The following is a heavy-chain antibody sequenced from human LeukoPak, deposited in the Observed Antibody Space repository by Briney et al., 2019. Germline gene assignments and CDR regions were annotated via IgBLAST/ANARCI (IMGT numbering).Heavy chain of an antibody. D-gene: IGHD3-22*01. CDR3: ASGLHY. CDR1: GFTFDDYA. CDR2: ISWNSGCI. Sequence: GGSLRLSCAASGFTFDDYAMHWVRQAPGKGLEWVSGISWNSGCIGYADSVKGRFTISRDNSKNTLYLQMNSLRAEDTAVYYCASGLHYWGQGTLVTVSS. V-gene: IGHV3-9*01. J-gene: IGHJ4*02.